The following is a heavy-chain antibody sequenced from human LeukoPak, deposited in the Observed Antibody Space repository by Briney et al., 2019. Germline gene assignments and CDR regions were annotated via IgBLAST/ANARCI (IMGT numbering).Heavy chain of an antibody. CDR1: GGSISSYY. D-gene: IGHD3-22*01. Sequence: AETLSLTCTVSGGSISSYYWSWIRQPPGKGLEWIGCIYYCGSTNYNPSLKSRVTISVDTSKNQFSLKLSSVTAADTAVYYCAREGGSGYYPSPLGFDYWGQGTLVTVSS. V-gene: IGHV4-59*01. CDR2: IYYCGST. J-gene: IGHJ4*02. CDR3: AREGGSGYYPSPLGFDY.